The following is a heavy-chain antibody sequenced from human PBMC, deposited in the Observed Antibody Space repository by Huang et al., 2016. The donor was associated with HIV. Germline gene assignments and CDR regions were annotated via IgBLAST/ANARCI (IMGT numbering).Heavy chain of an antibody. J-gene: IGHJ3*02. CDR1: GYTVSELS. CDR2: FDPEEGET. D-gene: IGHD2-15*01. V-gene: IGHV1-24*01. CDR3: ATSTPDVGAGVLRSAFDI. Sequence: QVQLVESGAELKKPGASVRVSCKASGYTVSELSLHWGRQAPEKGLEWMGGFDPEEGETSYAQGLQGRVTMTEDTSTDTAYMELSSLRPEDTAVYYCATSTPDVGAGVLRSAFDIWGQGTMVTVSS.